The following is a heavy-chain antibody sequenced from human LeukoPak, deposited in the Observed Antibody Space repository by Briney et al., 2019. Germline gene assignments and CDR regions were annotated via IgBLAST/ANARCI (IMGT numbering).Heavy chain of an antibody. CDR1: GGSINIYY. V-gene: IGHV4-4*07. CDR3: ARDFGYGDYFFDD. Sequence: SETLSLTCTVSGGSINIYYWSWIRQPAGEGLEWIGRLHTSGSTHYNPSLKSRVTMSVDTSKNQFSLKLSSVTAADTAVYYCARDFGYGDYFFDDWGQGTLVTVSS. CDR2: LHTSGST. J-gene: IGHJ4*02. D-gene: IGHD4-17*01.